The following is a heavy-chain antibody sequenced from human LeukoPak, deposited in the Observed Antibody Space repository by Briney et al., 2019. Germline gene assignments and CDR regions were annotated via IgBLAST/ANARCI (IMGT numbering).Heavy chain of an antibody. D-gene: IGHD2-21*01. CDR1: GFKCSDYY. J-gene: IGHJ6*03. CDR3: ASSPFVVPPDTPGRHYYQFYMDV. CDR2: IAGSGTNI. Sequence: GGSLRLSCAVSGFKCSDYYMHWIRQPLGEGLEGVSHIAGSGTNIRYAYSEKGRFTISRDDANNSHYLQMNCLRAEDTALYYSASSPFVVPPDTPGRHYYQFYMDVWGKGTTVTVSS. V-gene: IGHV3-11*04.